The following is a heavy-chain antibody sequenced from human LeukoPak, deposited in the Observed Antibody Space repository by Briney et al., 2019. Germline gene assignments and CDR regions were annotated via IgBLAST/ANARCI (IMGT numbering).Heavy chain of an antibody. J-gene: IGHJ4*02. D-gene: IGHD3-10*01. CDR2: ISYDGSNK. CDR3: ARDPTRTYGSGTFDY. Sequence: GGSLRLSCAASGFTFSSYAMHWVRQAPGKGLEWVAVISYDGSNKYYADSVKGRFTISRDNSKNTLYLQMNSLRAEDTAVYYCARDPTRTYGSGTFDYWGQGTLVTVSS. V-gene: IGHV3-30-3*01. CDR1: GFTFSSYA.